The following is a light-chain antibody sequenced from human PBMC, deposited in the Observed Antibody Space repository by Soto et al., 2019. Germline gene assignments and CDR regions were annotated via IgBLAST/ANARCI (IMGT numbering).Light chain of an antibody. J-gene: IGKJ5*01. CDR1: QSISSY. CDR2: AAS. CDR3: QQSYSTPRTT. V-gene: IGKV1-39*01. Sequence: DIQMTQSPSSLSASVGDRVTITCRASQSISSYLNWYQQKPGKAPKLLIYAASSLQSGVPSRFSGSGSGTDFTLTISSLQPEDFATYYCQQSYSTPRTTFXQGPRLEI.